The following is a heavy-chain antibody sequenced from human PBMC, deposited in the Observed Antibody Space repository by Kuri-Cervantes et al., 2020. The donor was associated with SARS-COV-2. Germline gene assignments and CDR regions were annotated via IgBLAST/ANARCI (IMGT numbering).Heavy chain of an antibody. J-gene: IGHJ4*02. Sequence: GGSLRLSCAASGFTFSSYAMHWVRQAPGKGLEWVAVISYDGSNKYYADSVKGRFTISRDNSKNTLYLQMSSLRAEDTAVYYCARESATIDYWGQGTLVTVSS. V-gene: IGHV3-30-3*01. CDR2: ISYDGSNK. CDR3: ARESATIDY. CDR1: GFTFSSYA. D-gene: IGHD1-26*01.